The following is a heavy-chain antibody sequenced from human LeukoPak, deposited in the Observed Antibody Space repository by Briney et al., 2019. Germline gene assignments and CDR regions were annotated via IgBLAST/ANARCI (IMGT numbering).Heavy chain of an antibody. CDR3: ARDHSGSFTLDY. V-gene: IGHV1-2*02. CDR2: INPNSGGT. D-gene: IGHD1-26*01. J-gene: IGHJ4*02. CDR1: GYTFTGYY. Sequence: ASVKVSCKASGYTFTGYYMHWVRQAPGQGLEWMGWINPNSGGTNYAQKFQGRVTMTRDTSISTAYMELSRLRSDDTAVYYCARDHSGSFTLDYWGQGTLVTVSS.